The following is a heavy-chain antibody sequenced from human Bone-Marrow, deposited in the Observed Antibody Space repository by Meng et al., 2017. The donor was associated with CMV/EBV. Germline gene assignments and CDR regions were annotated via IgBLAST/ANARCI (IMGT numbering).Heavy chain of an antibody. CDR1: GFSFKKAW. Sequence: SGFSFKKAWMSWFRQAPWKGLEWIGRIKSESDGGIIDYAAPMKGRFTISRDDLKDTLYLQINSLRIEDTGMYYCATDVVPVTTGQRDFWGQGTLVTVSS. D-gene: IGHD4-17*01. J-gene: IGHJ4*02. CDR2: IKSESDGGII. V-gene: IGHV3-15*01. CDR3: ATDVVPVTTGQRDF.